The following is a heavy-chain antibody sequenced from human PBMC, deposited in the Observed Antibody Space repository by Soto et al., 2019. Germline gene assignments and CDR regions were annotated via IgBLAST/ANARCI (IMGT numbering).Heavy chain of an antibody. CDR2: FDPEDGET. CDR1: GYTLTEIS. J-gene: IGHJ5*02. V-gene: IGHV1-24*01. Sequence: GASVTVSCKVSGYTLTEISMHWVRQAPGKGLEWMGGFDPEDGETIYAQKFQGRVTMTEDTSTDTAYMELSSLRSEDTAVYYCATRRSLASSWYLIEYIYWFDPWGQGTLVTVSS. D-gene: IGHD6-13*01. CDR3: ATRRSLASSWYLIEYIYWFDP.